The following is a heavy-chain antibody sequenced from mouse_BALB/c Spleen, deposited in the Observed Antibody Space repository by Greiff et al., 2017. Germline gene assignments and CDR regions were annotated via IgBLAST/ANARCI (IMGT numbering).Heavy chain of an antibody. CDR2: IYPGSGST. CDR1: GYTFTDYV. CDR3: ARKKLGDAMDY. J-gene: IGHJ4*01. Sequence: VQLVESGPELVKPGASVKMSCKASGYTFTDYVISWVKQRTGQGLEWIGEIYPGSGSTYYNEKFKGKATLTADKSSNTAYMQLSSLTSEDSAVYFCARKKLGDAMDYWGQGTSVTVSS. D-gene: IGHD4-1*01. V-gene: IGHV1-77*01.